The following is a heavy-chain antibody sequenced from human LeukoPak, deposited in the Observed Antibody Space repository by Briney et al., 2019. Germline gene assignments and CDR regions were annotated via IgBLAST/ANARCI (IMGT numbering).Heavy chain of an antibody. CDR3: ARKHCSGGSCYTRGSWFDP. Sequence: SETLSLTCSVSGGSISSTSYYWGWLRQPPGKGLEWIGSIYGSGSTYYNPSLKSRVTISVDTSKNQFSLKLSSVTAADTAVYYCARKHCSGGSCYTRGSWFDPWGQGTLVTASS. V-gene: IGHV4-39*01. D-gene: IGHD2-15*01. J-gene: IGHJ5*02. CDR1: GGSISSTSYY. CDR2: IYGSGST.